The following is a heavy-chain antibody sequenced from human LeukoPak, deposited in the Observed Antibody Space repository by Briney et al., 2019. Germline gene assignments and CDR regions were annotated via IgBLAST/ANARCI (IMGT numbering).Heavy chain of an antibody. J-gene: IGHJ4*01. CDR1: GDSVSTSY. CDR2: IYISGRT. D-gene: IGHD4-11*01. V-gene: IGHV4-4*07. Sequence: SETLSLTCTVSGDSVSTSYWSWIRQPAGRGLEWIGRIYISGRTNYNPSLESRVTLSLDTSKNQFSLELRSVTAADTAVYYCAKGPYTNFFDSWGHGILVIVSS. CDR3: AKGPYTNFFDS.